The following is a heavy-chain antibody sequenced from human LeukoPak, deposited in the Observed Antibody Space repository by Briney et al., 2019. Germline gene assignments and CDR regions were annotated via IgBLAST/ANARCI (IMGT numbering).Heavy chain of an antibody. CDR1: GFTFSTYA. Sequence: GGSLTLPWAASGFTFSTYAMHWVRQAPGKGLEWVAFIWPDGSKKYYADSVKGRFAISRENSKNTVYLQMNDLRPEDTALYFCAKISSSAESNFDYWGQGTLLTVSS. CDR3: AKISSSAESNFDY. V-gene: IGHV3-33*03. CDR2: IWPDGSKK. D-gene: IGHD6-25*01. J-gene: IGHJ4*02.